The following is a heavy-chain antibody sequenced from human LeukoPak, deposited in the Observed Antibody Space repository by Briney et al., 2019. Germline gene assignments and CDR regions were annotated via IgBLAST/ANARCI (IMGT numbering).Heavy chain of an antibody. CDR2: IIPILGIA. D-gene: IGHD3-10*01. CDR3: ARGYYGSGGYSGAFDI. Sequence: SSVKVSCKASGGTFSSYAISWVRQAPGQGLEWMGRIIPILGIANYAQKFQGRVTITADKSTSTAYMELSSLRSEDTAVYYCARGYYGSGGYSGAFDIWGQGTMVTVSS. J-gene: IGHJ3*02. V-gene: IGHV1-69*04. CDR1: GGTFSSYA.